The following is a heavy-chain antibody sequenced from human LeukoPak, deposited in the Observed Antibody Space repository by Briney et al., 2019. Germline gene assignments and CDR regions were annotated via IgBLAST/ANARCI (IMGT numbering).Heavy chain of an antibody. V-gene: IGHV1-18*01. J-gene: IGHJ4*02. CDR2: ISAYNGNT. CDR3: ARDVRYSSSSYFDY. D-gene: IGHD6-6*01. CDR1: GYTFTSYG. Sequence: ASVKVSCKASGYTFTSYGISWVRQAPGQGLEWMGWISAYNGNTNYAQKLQGRVTMTTDTSTSTAYMELRSLRSDDTAVYYCARDVRYSSSSYFDYWGQGTLVTVSS.